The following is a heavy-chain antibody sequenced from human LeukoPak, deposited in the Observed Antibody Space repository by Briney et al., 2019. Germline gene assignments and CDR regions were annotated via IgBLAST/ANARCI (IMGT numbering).Heavy chain of an antibody. CDR2: IYTSGST. Sequence: SETLPLTCTVSGGSISSYYWSWIRQPAGKGLEWIGRIYTSGSTNYNPSLKSRVTMSVDTSKNQFSLKLSSVTAADTAVYYCARDTPEPPYYYDSSGQYNWFDPWGQGTLVTVSS. D-gene: IGHD3-22*01. J-gene: IGHJ5*02. CDR3: ARDTPEPPYYYDSSGQYNWFDP. CDR1: GGSISSYY. V-gene: IGHV4-4*07.